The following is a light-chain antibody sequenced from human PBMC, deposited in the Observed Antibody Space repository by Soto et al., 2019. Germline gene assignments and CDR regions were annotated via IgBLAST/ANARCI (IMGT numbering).Light chain of an antibody. Sequence: EIVMTQSPATLSVSPGERATLSCRASQTVRNNYLAWYQQKPGQAPRLLIYDASSRAPGIPDRFSGSGSGTGFTLTIRRLEPEDFAVYYCQHYDNTPTFGGGTKVDIK. CDR3: QHYDNTPT. J-gene: IGKJ4*01. CDR1: QTVRNNY. CDR2: DAS. V-gene: IGKV3D-20*02.